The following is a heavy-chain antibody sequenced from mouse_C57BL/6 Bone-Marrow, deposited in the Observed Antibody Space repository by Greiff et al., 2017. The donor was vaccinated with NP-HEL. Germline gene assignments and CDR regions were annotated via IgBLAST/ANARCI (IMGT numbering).Heavy chain of an antibody. D-gene: IGHD2-4*01. Sequence: DVQLVESGGGLVQPGGSLKLSCAASGFTFSDYGMAWVRQAPRKGPEWVAFISNLAYSIYYADTVTGRFTISRENAKNTLYLEMSSLRSEDTAMYYCARRRLRRDYAMDYWGQGTSVTVSS. CDR1: GFTFSDYG. V-gene: IGHV5-15*04. J-gene: IGHJ4*01. CDR3: ARRRLRRDYAMDY. CDR2: ISNLAYSI.